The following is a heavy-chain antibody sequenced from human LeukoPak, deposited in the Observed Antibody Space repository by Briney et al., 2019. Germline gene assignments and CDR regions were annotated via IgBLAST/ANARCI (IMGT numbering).Heavy chain of an antibody. Sequence: GGSLRLSCAASGFTFSTSWMNWVRQAPGKGLEWVANINQDGSEKYYVDSVKGRFSISRDNARNSLYLQMNSLRAEDTAVYYCGVVYWGQGILVTVSS. CDR3: GVVY. CDR1: GFTFSTSW. CDR2: INQDGSEK. J-gene: IGHJ4*02. V-gene: IGHV3-7*01.